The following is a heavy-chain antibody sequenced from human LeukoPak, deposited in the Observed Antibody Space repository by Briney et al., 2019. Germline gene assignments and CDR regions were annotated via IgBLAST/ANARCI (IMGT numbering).Heavy chain of an antibody. CDR2: INHSGST. J-gene: IGHJ4*02. Sequence: TSETLSLTCAVYGGSFSGYYWSWIRQPPGKGLEWIGEINHSGSTNYNPSLKSRVTISVDTSKNQFFLKLSSVTAADTAVYYCARGRDYYGSGRPPDYWGQGTLVTVSS. CDR3: ARGRDYYGSGRPPDY. D-gene: IGHD3-10*01. CDR1: GGSFSGYY. V-gene: IGHV4-34*01.